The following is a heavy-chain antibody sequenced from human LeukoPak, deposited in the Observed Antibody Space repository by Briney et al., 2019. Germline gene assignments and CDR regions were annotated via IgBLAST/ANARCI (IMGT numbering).Heavy chain of an antibody. J-gene: IGHJ5*02. Sequence: NPSETLSLTCTVSGYSISSGYYWGWIRQPPGKGLEWIGSIYHSGSTYYSPSLKSRLTISVDTPKNQFSLKLSSVTAADTAVYYCARLNSPGWFDPWGQGTLVTVSS. CDR1: GYSISSGYY. CDR2: IYHSGST. V-gene: IGHV4-38-2*02. CDR3: ARLNSPGWFDP.